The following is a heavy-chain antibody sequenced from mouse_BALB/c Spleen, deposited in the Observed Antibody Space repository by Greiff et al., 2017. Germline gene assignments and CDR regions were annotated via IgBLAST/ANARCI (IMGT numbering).Heavy chain of an antibody. CDR3: ARGGGTDYYAMDY. D-gene: IGHD4-1*01. CDR1: GFTFSSFG. V-gene: IGHV5-17*02. CDR2: ISSGSSTI. J-gene: IGHJ4*01. Sequence: DVQLVESGGGLVQPGGSRKLSCAASGFTFSSFGMHWVRQAPEKGLEWVAYISSGSSTIYYADTVKGRFTISRDNPKNTLFLQMTSLRSEDTAMYYCARGGGTDYYAMDYWGQGTSVTVSS.